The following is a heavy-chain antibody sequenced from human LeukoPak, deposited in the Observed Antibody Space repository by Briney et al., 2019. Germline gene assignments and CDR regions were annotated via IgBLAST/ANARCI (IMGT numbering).Heavy chain of an antibody. J-gene: IGHJ4*02. V-gene: IGHV1-2*02. D-gene: IGHD7-27*01. CDR1: GYTFTDHY. CDR2: IHPGRGDT. CDR3: ARDHNWGPDY. Sequence: SVKVSCKALGYTFTDHYFHWLRQAPGQGLEWMGWIHPGRGDTNIAQKFQGRVSLTRDMSISTAYMELSRLTSDDTAVYYCARDHNWGPDYWGQGTLVSVSS.